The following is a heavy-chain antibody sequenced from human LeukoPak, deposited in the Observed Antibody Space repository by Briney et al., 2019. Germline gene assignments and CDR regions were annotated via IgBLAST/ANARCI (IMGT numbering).Heavy chain of an antibody. V-gene: IGHV5-51*01. J-gene: IGHJ4*02. Sequence: GGSLKIPCQGSGSRFTSYWIGWVRPLPGKGLEWMGIIYPGDSDTRYSPSFQGQVTISADKSISTAYLQWSSLKASDTAMYYCARRGRRDGYNLFDYWGQGTLVTVSS. CDR3: ARRGRRDGYNLFDY. CDR1: GSRFTSYW. CDR2: IYPGDSDT. D-gene: IGHD5-24*01.